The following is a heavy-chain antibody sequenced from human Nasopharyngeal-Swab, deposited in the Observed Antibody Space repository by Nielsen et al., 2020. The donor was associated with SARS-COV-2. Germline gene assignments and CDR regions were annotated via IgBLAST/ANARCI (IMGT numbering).Heavy chain of an antibody. CDR3: AKVPSGWYSALWY. V-gene: IGHV3-48*01. CDR1: GFTFSSYS. J-gene: IGHJ4*02. Sequence: GGSLRLSCAASGFTFSSYSMNWVRQAPGKGLEWVSYISSSSSTIYYADSVKGRFTISRDNSKNTLYLQMNSLRAEDTAVYYCAKVPSGWYSALWYWGQGTLVTVSS. CDR2: ISSSSSTI. D-gene: IGHD6-19*01.